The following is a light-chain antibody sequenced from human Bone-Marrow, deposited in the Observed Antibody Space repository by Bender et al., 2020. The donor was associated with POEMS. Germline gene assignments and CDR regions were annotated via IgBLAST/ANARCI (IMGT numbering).Light chain of an antibody. J-gene: IGLJ2*01. V-gene: IGLV2-23*02. Sequence: QSALTQPASVSGSPGQSIIISCTGTSSDVGTYDLVSWYQQYPGKAPKLMIYEVSKRPSGVSHRFSGSKSGNTASLTLSGLQAEDEADYYCCSSATTNTFIFGGGTTLTVL. CDR1: SSDVGTYDL. CDR3: CSSATTNTFI. CDR2: EVS.